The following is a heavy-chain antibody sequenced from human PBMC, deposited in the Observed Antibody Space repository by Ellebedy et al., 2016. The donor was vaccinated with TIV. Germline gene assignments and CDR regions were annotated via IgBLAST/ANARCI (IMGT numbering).Heavy chain of an antibody. CDR3: ARGVTTIGS. D-gene: IGHD4-17*01. Sequence: SETLSLTCTVSGASIRSYYWSWIRQPPGKGLEWIGYIYYSGSTNYIPSLKSRVIISADTSKNQVSLKLTSVTAADTAVYYCARGVTTIGSWGQGTLVTVSS. J-gene: IGHJ4*02. CDR1: GASIRSYY. CDR2: IYYSGST. V-gene: IGHV4-59*01.